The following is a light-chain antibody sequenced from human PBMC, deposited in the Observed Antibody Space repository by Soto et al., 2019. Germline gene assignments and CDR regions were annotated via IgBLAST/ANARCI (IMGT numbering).Light chain of an antibody. CDR2: XAS. CDR1: QSVSSR. Sequence: VSTQSPGTLSLSPGGRATLSCRASQSVSSRLAWYQHKPGQAPRLLIYXASTRATGIPARFSGSGSGTEFTLTISSLQSEDFAVYYCQQYNNWPPITFGQGTRLEIK. V-gene: IGKV3-15*01. CDR3: QQYNNWPPIT. J-gene: IGKJ5*01.